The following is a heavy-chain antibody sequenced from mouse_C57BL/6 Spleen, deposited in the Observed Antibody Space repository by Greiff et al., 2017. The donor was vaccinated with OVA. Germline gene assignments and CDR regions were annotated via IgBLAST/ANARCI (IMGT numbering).Heavy chain of an antibody. J-gene: IGHJ3*01. Sequence: EVMLVESEGGLVQPGSSMKLSCTASGFTFSDYYMAWVRQVPEKGLEWVANINYDGSSTYYLDSLKSRFIISRDNAKNILYLQMSSLKSEDTATYYCARYDSSGPFAYWGQGTLVTVSA. CDR3: ARYDSSGPFAY. CDR2: INYDGSST. D-gene: IGHD3-2*02. V-gene: IGHV5-16*01. CDR1: GFTFSDYY.